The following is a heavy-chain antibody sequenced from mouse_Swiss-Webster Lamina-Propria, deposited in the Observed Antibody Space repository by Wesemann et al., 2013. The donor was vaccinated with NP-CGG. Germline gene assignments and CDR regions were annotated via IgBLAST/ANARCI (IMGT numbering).Heavy chain of an antibody. CDR1: GFTFSSYA. CDR2: ISSGGST. CDR3: ARGRGYGSSYDAMDY. J-gene: IGHJ4*01. V-gene: IGHV5-6-5*01. D-gene: IGHD1-1*01. Sequence: EVKLVESGGGLVKPGGSLKLSCAASGFTFSSYAMSWVRQTPEKRLEWVASISSGGSTYYPDSVKGRFTISRDNARNILYLQMSSLRSEDTAMYYCARGRGYGSSYDAMDYWGQGTSVTVSS.